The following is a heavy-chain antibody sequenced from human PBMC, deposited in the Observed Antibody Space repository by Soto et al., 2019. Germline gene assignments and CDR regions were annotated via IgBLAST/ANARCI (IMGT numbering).Heavy chain of an antibody. Sequence: QVQLVESGGGVVQPGRSLRLSCAASGFTFTNYGMHWVRQAPGKGLEWVAVIWYDGSNQYYADSVKGRFTISRDNSKNTLYLQMNSLRAEDTAVYYCARDRTSGSYGSAIWGQGTMVTVSS. CDR2: IWYDGSNQ. CDR3: ARDRTSGSYGSAI. D-gene: IGHD1-26*01. V-gene: IGHV3-33*01. J-gene: IGHJ3*02. CDR1: GFTFTNYG.